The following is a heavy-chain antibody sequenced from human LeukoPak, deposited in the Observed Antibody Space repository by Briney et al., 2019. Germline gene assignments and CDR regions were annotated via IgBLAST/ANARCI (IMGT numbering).Heavy chain of an antibody. CDR3: AREPPCGGDCYYFDY. CDR1: GFTFSSYA. V-gene: IGHV3-23*01. CDR2: ISGSGGST. J-gene: IGHJ4*02. Sequence: GGSLRLSCAASGFTFSSYAMSWVRQAPGKGLEWVSAISGSGGSTYYADSVKGRFTISRDNSKNTLCLQMNGLRAEDTAVYYCAREPPCGGDCYYFDYWGQGTLVTVSS. D-gene: IGHD2-21*02.